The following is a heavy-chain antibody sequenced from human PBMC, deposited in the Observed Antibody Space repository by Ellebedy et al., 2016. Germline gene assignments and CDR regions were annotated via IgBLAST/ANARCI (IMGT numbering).Heavy chain of an antibody. J-gene: IGHJ6*02. CDR1: GGSISNSNYY. CDR2: VYYTGST. V-gene: IGHV4-39*01. CDR3: ASEAVVTAIQHYYYGMDV. Sequence: SETLSLXXTVSGGSISNSNYYWGWIRQPPGKGLEWIGSVYYTGSTHYSPSLQSRLTISGDASKNQFSLKLSSVTAADTAVYYCASEAVVTAIQHYYYGMDVWGQGTTVTVSS. D-gene: IGHD2-21*02.